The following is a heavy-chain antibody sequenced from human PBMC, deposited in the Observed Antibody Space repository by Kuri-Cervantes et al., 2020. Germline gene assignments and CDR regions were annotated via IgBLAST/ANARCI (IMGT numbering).Heavy chain of an antibody. V-gene: IGHV3-23*01. D-gene: IGHD1-1*01. CDR2: ISGSGNTT. Sequence: GESLKISCAVSGFTFNAYGMSWARQVPGRGLEWVSSISGSGNTTSYADSVKGRFTISRDNSKNTLYLQMTSLRAEDTAVYYCARGVGTTEAKYFFDCWGQGTLVTVSS. CDR1: GFTFNAYG. CDR3: ARGVGTTEAKYFFDC. J-gene: IGHJ4*02.